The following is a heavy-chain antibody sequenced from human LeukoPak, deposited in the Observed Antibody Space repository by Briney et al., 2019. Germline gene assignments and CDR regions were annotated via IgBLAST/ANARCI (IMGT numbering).Heavy chain of an antibody. Sequence: GGSLRLSCAASGFTFSSYGMHWVRQAPGKGLEWVAFISYDGSNKYYADSVKGRFTISRDNSKNTLYLQMNSLRAEDTAVYYCAKERGSGWHGIGYFDYWGQGTLVTVSS. J-gene: IGHJ4*02. CDR1: GFTFSSYG. V-gene: IGHV3-30*02. D-gene: IGHD6-19*01. CDR2: ISYDGSNK. CDR3: AKERGSGWHGIGYFDY.